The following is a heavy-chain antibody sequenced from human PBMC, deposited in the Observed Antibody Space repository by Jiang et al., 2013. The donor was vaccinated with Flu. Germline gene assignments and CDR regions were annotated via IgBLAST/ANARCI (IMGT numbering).Heavy chain of an antibody. CDR1: GGSISSSSYY. J-gene: IGHJ6*02. D-gene: IGHD3-3*01. CDR3: ARASSPIYYDFWSGYYRYGMDV. V-gene: IGHV4-39*01. Sequence: GPGLVKPSETLSLTCTVSGGSISSSSYYWGWIRQPPGKGLEWIGSIYYSGSTYYNPSLKSRVTISVDTSKNQFSLKLSSVTAADTAVYYCARASSPIYYDFWSGYYRYGMDVWGQGTTVTVSS. CDR2: IYYSGST.